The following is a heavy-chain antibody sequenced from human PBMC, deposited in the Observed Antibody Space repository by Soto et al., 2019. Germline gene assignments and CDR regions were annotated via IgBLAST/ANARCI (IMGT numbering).Heavy chain of an antibody. D-gene: IGHD2-15*01. CDR3: ARWGLSGDYYYYGMDV. CDR2: IIPIFGTA. J-gene: IGHJ6*02. V-gene: IGHV1-69*06. Sequence: QVQLVQSGAEVKKPGSSVNVSCKASGGTFSSYAISWVRQAPGQGLEWMGGIIPIFGTANYAQKFQGRVTITADKSTSTAYMELSSLRSEDTAVYYCARWGLSGDYYYYGMDVWGQGTTVTVSS. CDR1: GGTFSSYA.